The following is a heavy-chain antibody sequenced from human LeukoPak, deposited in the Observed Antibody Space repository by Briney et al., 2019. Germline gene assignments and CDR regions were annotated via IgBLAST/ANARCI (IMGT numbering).Heavy chain of an antibody. CDR1: GGSFSGYY. V-gene: IGHV4-34*01. CDR3: ARETGYSSGRKRRPHMDV. J-gene: IGHJ6*04. Sequence: SETLSLTCAVYGGSFSGYYWSWIRQPPGKGLEWIGEINHGGSTTYNPSLKSRVTISVDTSKNQFSLKLSSVTAADTAVYDCARETGYSSGRKRRPHMDVWGKGTTVTVSS. D-gene: IGHD6-19*01. CDR2: INHGGST.